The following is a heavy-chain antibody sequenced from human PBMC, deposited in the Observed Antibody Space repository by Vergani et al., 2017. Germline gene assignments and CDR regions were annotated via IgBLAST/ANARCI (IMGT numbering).Heavy chain of an antibody. CDR1: GFPFSNAW. V-gene: IGHV3-15*01. D-gene: IGHD1-1*01. J-gene: IGHJ6*01. Sequence: EVQLVESGGGLVKPGGSLRLSCAASGFPFSNAWMSWVRQAPGKGLEWVGRIKSKTDGGTTDYAAPVKGRFTISRDNAKNSLYLQMNSLRAEDTAVYYCAVTRRYTYGRDVWGQGP. CDR2: IKSKTDGGTT. CDR3: AVTRRYTYGRDV.